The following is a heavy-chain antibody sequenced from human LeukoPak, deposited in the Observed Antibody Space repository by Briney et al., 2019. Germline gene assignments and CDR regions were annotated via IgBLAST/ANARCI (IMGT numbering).Heavy chain of an antibody. Sequence: GGSLRLPCAASGFTFSDYYMSWIRQAPGKGLEWVSYISSSGSTIYYADSVKGRFTISRDNAKNSLYLQMNSLRAEDTAVYYCARVDYGSGSYPSDAFDIWGRGTMVTVSS. V-gene: IGHV3-11*01. CDR3: ARVDYGSGSYPSDAFDI. D-gene: IGHD3-10*01. CDR1: GFTFSDYY. CDR2: ISSSGSTI. J-gene: IGHJ3*02.